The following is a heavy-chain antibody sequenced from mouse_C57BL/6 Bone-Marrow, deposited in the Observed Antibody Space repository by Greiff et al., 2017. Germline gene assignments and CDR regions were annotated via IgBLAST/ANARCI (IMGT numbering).Heavy chain of an antibody. CDR2: IDPETGGT. J-gene: IGHJ3*01. CDR3: TRFWD. Sequence: VQLQQSGAELVRPGASVTLSCKASGYTFTDYEMHWVKQTPVHGLEWIGAIDPETGGTAYNQKVKGKAILTADKSSSTAYMELRSLTSEDSAVYYCTRFWDWGQGTLVTVSA. CDR1: GYTFTDYE. V-gene: IGHV1-15*01.